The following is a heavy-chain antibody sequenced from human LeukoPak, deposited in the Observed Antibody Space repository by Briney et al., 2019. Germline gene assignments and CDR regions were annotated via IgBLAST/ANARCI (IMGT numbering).Heavy chain of an antibody. Sequence: SETLSLTCTVSGGSISSYYWSWIRQPPGKGLEWVGYIYYSGSTNYNPSLKSRVTISVDTSKNQFSLKLSSVTAADTAVYYCARRGFGENFDYWGQGTLVTVSS. V-gene: IGHV4-59*01. CDR2: IYYSGST. CDR3: ARRGFGENFDY. J-gene: IGHJ4*02. D-gene: IGHD3-10*01. CDR1: GGSISSYY.